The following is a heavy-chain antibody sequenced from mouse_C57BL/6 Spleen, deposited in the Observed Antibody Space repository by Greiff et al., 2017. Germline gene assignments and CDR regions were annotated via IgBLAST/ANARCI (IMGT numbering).Heavy chain of an antibody. CDR2: IYPGSGST. D-gene: IGHD2-4*01. J-gene: IGHJ3*01. Sequence: VQLQQPGAELVKPGASVKMSCKASGYTFTSYWITWVKQRPGQGLEWIGDIYPGSGSTNYNEKFKSKATLTVDTSSSTAYMQLSSLTAEDSAVYYCAREGDYDVWFAYWGQGTLVTVSA. CDR3: AREGDYDVWFAY. CDR1: GYTFTSYW. V-gene: IGHV1-55*01.